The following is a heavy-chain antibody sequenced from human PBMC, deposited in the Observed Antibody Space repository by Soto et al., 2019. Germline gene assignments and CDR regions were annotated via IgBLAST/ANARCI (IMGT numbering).Heavy chain of an antibody. CDR1: GGSISSSNW. V-gene: IGHV4-4*02. Sequence: PSETLSLTCAVSGGSISSSNWWSWVRQPPGKGLEWIGEIYHSGSTNYNPSLKSRVTISVDKSKNQFSLKLSSVTAADTAVYYCARGVGYYYDSSGPDPFDYWGQGTLVTVSS. D-gene: IGHD3-22*01. CDR2: IYHSGST. J-gene: IGHJ4*02. CDR3: ARGVGYYYDSSGPDPFDY.